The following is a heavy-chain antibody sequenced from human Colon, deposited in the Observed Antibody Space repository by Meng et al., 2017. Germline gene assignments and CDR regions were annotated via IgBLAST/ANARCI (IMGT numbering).Heavy chain of an antibody. CDR1: GYTFSCYV. CDR3: ARGRDSGGSSFGS. J-gene: IGHJ4*02. Sequence: HVQLVQSGAEVKKPGASGRVACQASGYTFSCYVMHWVRQAPGQGLEWMGRINPNNGGTNYAQKFQGRVTMTRDTSISTAYMELSRLRSDDTAVYYCARGRDSGGSSFGSWGRGTLVTVSS. D-gene: IGHD2-15*01. V-gene: IGHV1-2*06. CDR2: INPNNGGT.